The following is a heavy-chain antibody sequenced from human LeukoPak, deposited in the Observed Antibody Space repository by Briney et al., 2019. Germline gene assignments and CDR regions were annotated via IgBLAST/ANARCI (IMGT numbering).Heavy chain of an antibody. CDR3: ARDMGYYDSSGYYLY. Sequence: SVKVSCKASGGTFSSYAIRWVRQAPGQGLEWMERIIPIFGTANYAQKFQGRVTITTDESTSTAYMELSSLRSEDTAVYYCARDMGYYDSSGYYLYWGQGTLVTVSS. CDR2: IIPIFGTA. J-gene: IGHJ4*02. CDR1: GGTFSSYA. D-gene: IGHD3-22*01. V-gene: IGHV1-69*05.